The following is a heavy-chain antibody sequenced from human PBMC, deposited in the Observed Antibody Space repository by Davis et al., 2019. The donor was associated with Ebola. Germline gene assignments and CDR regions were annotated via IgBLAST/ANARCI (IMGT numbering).Heavy chain of an antibody. CDR2: IYAGDSDT. CDR3: ARKRSWYYYGMDV. Sequence: GESLKISCKGSGYGFADYWIAWVRQTPGKGLEWMGIIYAGDSDTRYSPSFQGQVTISADKSISTAYLQWSSLKASDTAMYYCARKRSWYYYGMDVWGQGTTVTVSS. V-gene: IGHV5-51*01. D-gene: IGHD6-19*01. CDR1: GYGFADYW. J-gene: IGHJ6*02.